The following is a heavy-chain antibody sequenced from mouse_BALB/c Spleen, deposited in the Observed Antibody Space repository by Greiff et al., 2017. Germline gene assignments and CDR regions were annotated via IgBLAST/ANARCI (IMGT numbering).Heavy chain of an antibody. CDR2: ISTYYGDA. V-gene: IGHV1S137*01. D-gene: IGHD1-1*01. J-gene: IGHJ2*01. CDR3: ARGDYYGSIPLGY. CDR1: GYTFTDYA. Sequence: QVQLQQSGAELVRPGVSVKISCKGSGYTFTDYAMHWVKQSHAKSLEWIGVISTYYGDASYNQKFKGKATMTVDKSSSTAYMELARLTSEESAIYYCARGDYYGSIPLGYWGQGTTLTVSS.